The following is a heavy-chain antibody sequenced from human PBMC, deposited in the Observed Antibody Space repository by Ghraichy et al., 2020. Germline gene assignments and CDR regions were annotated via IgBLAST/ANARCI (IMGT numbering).Heavy chain of an antibody. CDR3: ARENSYGFGWFDR. J-gene: IGHJ5*02. Sequence: GGSLRLSCAASGFTFSSYGMHWVRQAPGKGLEWVAVIWYDGSNKYYADSVKGRFTISRDNSKNTLYLQMNSLRAEDTAVYYCARENSYGFGWFDRWGQGTLFTV. CDR2: IWYDGSNK. CDR1: GFTFSSYG. V-gene: IGHV3-33*01. D-gene: IGHD5-18*01.